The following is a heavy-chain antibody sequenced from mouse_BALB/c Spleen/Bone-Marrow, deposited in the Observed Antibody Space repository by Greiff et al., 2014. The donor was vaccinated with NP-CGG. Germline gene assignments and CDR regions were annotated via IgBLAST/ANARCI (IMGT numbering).Heavy chain of an antibody. J-gene: IGHJ4*01. D-gene: IGHD1-1*02. CDR2: ISDGGSYT. CDR1: GFTSSDSY. V-gene: IGHV5-4*02. CDR3: ARSGERYGAMDY. Sequence: EVKVVESGGGLVKPGGSLKLSCAASGFTSSDSYMYWVRQTPEKRLEWVATISDGGSYTYYPDSVKGRFTISRDNAKNNLYLQMSSLKSEDTAMYYCARSGERYGAMDYWGQGTSATVFS.